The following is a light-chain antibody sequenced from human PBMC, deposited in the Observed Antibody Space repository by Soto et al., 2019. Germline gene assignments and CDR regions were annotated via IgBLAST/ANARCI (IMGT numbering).Light chain of an antibody. Sequence: DIQMTQSPSTLSASVGDRVTITCRASQNINNWLAWYQQKAGKAPKILISDASTLESGVPSRFIGSGSGTEFTLTISSLQPDDFTTYYCQQYKSYSAFGQGTKLEFK. CDR1: QNINNW. J-gene: IGKJ2*01. V-gene: IGKV1-5*01. CDR2: DAS. CDR3: QQYKSYSA.